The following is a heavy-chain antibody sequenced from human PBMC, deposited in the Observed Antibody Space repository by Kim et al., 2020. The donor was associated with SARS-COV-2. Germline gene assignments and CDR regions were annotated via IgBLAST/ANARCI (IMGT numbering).Heavy chain of an antibody. CDR2: INPGNGHT. D-gene: IGHD3-16*01. Sequence: ASVKVSCKTSGYTFTTHFIHWVRQAPGQRLEWMGWINPGNGHTNYLQSFEGRVTITRDTSASTTYMELSSLRYEDTAIYYCARGGDVGQMEVWGKGTTVT. V-gene: IGHV1-3*01. J-gene: IGHJ6*03. CDR3: ARGGDVGQMEV. CDR1: GYTFTTHF.